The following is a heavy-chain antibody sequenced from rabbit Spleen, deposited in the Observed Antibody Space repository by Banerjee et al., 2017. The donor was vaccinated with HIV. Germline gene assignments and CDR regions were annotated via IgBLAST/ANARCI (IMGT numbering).Heavy chain of an antibody. J-gene: IGHJ4*01. Sequence: QSLEESGGDLVKPGASLTLTCTASGFSFSSSYWICWVRQAPGKGLEWIACIYAGSSGSTYYASWVNGRFTISKTSSTTVTLQMTSLTAADTATYFCATDLYGGYGGYNLWGPGTLVTVS. CDR2: IYAGSSGST. CDR3: ATDLYGGYGGYNL. D-gene: IGHD2-1*01. V-gene: IGHV1S40*01. CDR1: GFSFSSSYW.